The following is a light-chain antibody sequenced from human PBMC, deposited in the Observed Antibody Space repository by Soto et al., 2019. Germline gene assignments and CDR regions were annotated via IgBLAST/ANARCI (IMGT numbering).Light chain of an antibody. CDR3: QQYNSWPPWT. CDR2: GAS. CDR1: QSISTN. Sequence: EIVMTQSPATLSVSPGERGTLSCRASQSISTNLAWYQQKPGQAPRLLIYGASTRATGIAARFSGSGSGTELTLTISSLQSEDFAVYYCQQYNSWPPWTFGQGTTVEIK. V-gene: IGKV3-15*01. J-gene: IGKJ1*01.